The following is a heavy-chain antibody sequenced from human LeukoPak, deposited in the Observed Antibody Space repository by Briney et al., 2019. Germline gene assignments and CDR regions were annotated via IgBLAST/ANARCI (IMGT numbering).Heavy chain of an antibody. CDR3: ATETIGRHYDY. Sequence: GGSLRLSCAASGFTFSSCGSNWVRQAPGKGLEWVSSIGPTGTDRYYADSVRGRSTISRDNAKNSMYLQMDSLRDEDTAVYYCATETIGRHYDYWGQGTLLTVSS. D-gene: IGHD1-14*01. CDR2: IGPTGTDR. CDR1: GFTFSSCG. J-gene: IGHJ4*02. V-gene: IGHV3-21*01.